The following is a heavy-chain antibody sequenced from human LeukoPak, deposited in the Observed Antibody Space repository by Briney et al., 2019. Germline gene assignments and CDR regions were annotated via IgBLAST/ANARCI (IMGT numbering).Heavy chain of an antibody. CDR1: GFTFSDYA. V-gene: IGHV3-49*04. CDR2: IRSKAYGGTT. Sequence: PGGSLRLSCTASGFTFSDYAMSWVRQAPGKGLEWVGFIRSKAYGGTTEYAASVKGRFTISRDDSKSIAYLQMNSLKTEDTAVYYCTRDFGGFDPWGQGTLVTVSS. D-gene: IGHD3-10*01. CDR3: TRDFGGFDP. J-gene: IGHJ5*02.